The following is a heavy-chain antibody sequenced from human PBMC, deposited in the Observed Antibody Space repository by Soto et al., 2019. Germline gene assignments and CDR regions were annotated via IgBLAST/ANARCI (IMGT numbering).Heavy chain of an antibody. D-gene: IGHD3-3*01. J-gene: IGHJ6*02. CDR3: AREHYDFWSGRLANYYYYGMDV. V-gene: IGHV4-31*03. CDR2: IYYSGST. CDR1: GGSISSGCYY. Sequence: SETLSLTCPVSGGSISSGCYYWSWIRQHPGKGLEWIGYIYYSGSTYYNPSLKSRVTISVDTSKNQFSLKLSSVTAADTAVYYCAREHYDFWSGRLANYYYYGMDVWGQGTTVTVSS.